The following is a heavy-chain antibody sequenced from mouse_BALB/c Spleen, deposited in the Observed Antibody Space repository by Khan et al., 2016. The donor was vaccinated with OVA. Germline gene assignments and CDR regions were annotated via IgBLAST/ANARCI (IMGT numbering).Heavy chain of an antibody. Sequence: VQLQQSGAELAKPGASVKMSCKASGYTFTSYWMHWIKQRPGQGLEWIGYINPTSGYTDYNQKFKDKATLTADKSASTAYMQLNSLTSNASAVYYCARDRIDYWGQGTTRTVSS. CDR1: GYTFTSYW. CDR2: INPTSGYT. J-gene: IGHJ2*01. CDR3: ARDRIDY. V-gene: IGHV1-7*01.